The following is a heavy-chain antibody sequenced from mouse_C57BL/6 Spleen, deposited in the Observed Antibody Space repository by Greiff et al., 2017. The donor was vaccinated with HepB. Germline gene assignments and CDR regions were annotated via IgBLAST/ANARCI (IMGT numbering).Heavy chain of an antibody. J-gene: IGHJ1*03. Sequence: EVKVVESEGGLVQPGSSMKLSCTASGFTFSDYYMAWVRQVPEKGLEWVANINYDGSSTYYLDSLKSRFIISRDNAKNILYLQMSSLKSEDTATYYCARAYYGLGYFDVWGTGTTVTVSS. CDR3: ARAYYGLGYFDV. CDR2: INYDGSST. D-gene: IGHD1-2*01. V-gene: IGHV5-16*01. CDR1: GFTFSDYY.